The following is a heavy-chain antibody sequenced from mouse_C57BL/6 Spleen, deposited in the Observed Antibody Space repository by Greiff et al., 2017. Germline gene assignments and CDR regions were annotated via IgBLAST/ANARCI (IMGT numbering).Heavy chain of an antibody. CDR1: GYSITSGYD. D-gene: IGHD2-5*01. CDR3: ARTYYSNYEAWFAY. Sequence: EVQLQESGPGMVKPSQSLSLTCTVTGYSITSGYDWHWIRHFPGNKLEWMGYISYSGSTNYNPSLKSRISITHDTSKNHFFLKLNSVTTEDTATYYGARTYYSNYEAWFAYWGQGTLVTVSA. CDR2: ISYSGST. V-gene: IGHV3-1*01. J-gene: IGHJ3*01.